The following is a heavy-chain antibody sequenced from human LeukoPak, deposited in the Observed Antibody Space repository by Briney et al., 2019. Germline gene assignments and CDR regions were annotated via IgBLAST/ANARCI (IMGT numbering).Heavy chain of an antibody. J-gene: IGHJ3*02. CDR2: IYTSGST. D-gene: IGHD2-2*01. CDR1: GGSISSGSYY. CDR3: ARASSAPVPAVAQRHAFDI. Sequence: PSQTLSLTCTVSGGSISSGSYYWSWIRQPAGKGLEWIGRIYTSGSTNYNPSLKSRVTISVDTSKNQFSLKLSSVTAADTAVYYCARASSAPVPAVAQRHAFDIWGQGTMVTVSS. V-gene: IGHV4-61*02.